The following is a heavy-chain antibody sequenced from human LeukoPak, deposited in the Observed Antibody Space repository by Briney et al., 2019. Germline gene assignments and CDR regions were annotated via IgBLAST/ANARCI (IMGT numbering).Heavy chain of an antibody. CDR3: AKGNSFYDSSGHSDY. J-gene: IGHJ4*02. D-gene: IGHD3-22*01. CDR1: GFTFSSFA. CDR2: ISGSGGST. V-gene: IGHV3-23*01. Sequence: GSLRLSCAASGFTFSSFAMNWVRQAPGKGLEWVSGISGSGGSTYYADSVKGRFTISRDNSKNTLYLQMNGLRAEDTAVYYCAKGNSFYDSSGHSDYWGQGTLVTVSS.